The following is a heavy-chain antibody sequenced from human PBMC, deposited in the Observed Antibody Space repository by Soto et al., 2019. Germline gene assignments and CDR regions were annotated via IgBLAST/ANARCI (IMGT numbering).Heavy chain of an antibody. CDR3: ARGDSFDSSGYYAPMGYYYCMDV. D-gene: IGHD3-22*01. V-gene: IGHV4-4*07. CDR1: GGSISSYY. CDR2: IYTSGST. J-gene: IGHJ6*02. Sequence: SETLSLTCTVSGGSISSYYWSWIRQPAGKGLEWIGRIYTSGSTNYNPSLKSRVTMSVDTSKNQFSLKLSSVTAADTAVYYCARGDSFDSSGYYAPMGYYYCMDVWGQGTTVTVSS.